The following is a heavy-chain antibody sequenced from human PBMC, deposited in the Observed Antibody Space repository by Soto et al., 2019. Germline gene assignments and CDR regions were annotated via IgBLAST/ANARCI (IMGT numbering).Heavy chain of an antibody. CDR1: GGSISSGGYY. Sequence: LSLTCTVSGGSISSGGYYWSWIRQHPGKGLEWIGYIYYSGSTYYNPSLKSRVTISVDTSKNQFSLKLSSVTAADTAVYYCAREFVDSYDSSGYNNWFDPWGQGTLVTVS. J-gene: IGHJ5*02. V-gene: IGHV4-31*03. CDR2: IYYSGST. D-gene: IGHD3-22*01. CDR3: AREFVDSYDSSGYNNWFDP.